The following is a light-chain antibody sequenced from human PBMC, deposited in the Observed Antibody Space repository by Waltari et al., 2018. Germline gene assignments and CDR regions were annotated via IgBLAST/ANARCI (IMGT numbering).Light chain of an antibody. V-gene: IGLV3-19*01. CDR3: NSRDSSGNLWV. CDR2: GKN. J-gene: IGLJ3*02. Sequence: SSELTQDPAVSVALGQTVRITCQGDSLRSYYASWYQQKPGQDPVLVIYGKNNRPSGIPDRFSGSSSGNTASLTITGAQAEDEADYYCNSRDSSGNLWVFGGGTKLTVL. CDR1: SLRSYY.